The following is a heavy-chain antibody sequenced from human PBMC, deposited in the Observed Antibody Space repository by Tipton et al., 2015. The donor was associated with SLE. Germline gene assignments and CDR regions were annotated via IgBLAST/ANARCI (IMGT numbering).Heavy chain of an antibody. CDR3: ARDRGYSSSSIWYFDL. J-gene: IGHJ2*01. Sequence: QLVQSGAEVKKPGASVKVSCKASGYTFTGYYMHWVRQAPGQGLEWMGWINPNSGGTNYAQKFQGWVTMTRDTSISTAYMELSRLRSDDTAVYYCARDRGYSSSSIWYFDLWGRGTLVTVSS. CDR2: INPNSGGT. D-gene: IGHD6-6*01. CDR1: GYTFTGYY. V-gene: IGHV1-2*04.